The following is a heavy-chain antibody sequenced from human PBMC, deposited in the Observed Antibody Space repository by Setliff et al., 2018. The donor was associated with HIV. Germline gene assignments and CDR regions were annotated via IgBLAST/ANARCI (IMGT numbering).Heavy chain of an antibody. CDR2: ISGSGSNT. Sequence: GALSLSCAASGVTVSKNYMSWVRQAPGKGLEWVSVISGSGSNTYYADSVKGRFTISRDNSKNTLYLQMNSLRAEDTAVYYCAKDHATSSWFTALLDYWGQGALVTVSS. J-gene: IGHJ4*02. CDR1: GVTVSKNY. CDR3: AKDHATSSWFTALLDY. D-gene: IGHD6-13*01. V-gene: IGHV3-23*01.